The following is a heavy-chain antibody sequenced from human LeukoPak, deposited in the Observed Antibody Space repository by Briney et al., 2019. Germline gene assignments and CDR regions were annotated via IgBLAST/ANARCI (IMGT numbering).Heavy chain of an antibody. J-gene: IGHJ4*02. V-gene: IGHV3-30-3*02. D-gene: IGHD3-10*01. CDR2: TSYDGSKE. CDR1: GFIFSSYS. CDR3: AKKGYAGSGTYSYYFDY. Sequence: PGRSLRLSCGGSGFIFSSYSMHGVRQAPGKGLEWVAVTSYDGSKEYYADSVKGRFTISRDNSENTLYLQMNSLRAEDTAVYYCAKKGYAGSGTYSYYFDYWGQGTLVTVSS.